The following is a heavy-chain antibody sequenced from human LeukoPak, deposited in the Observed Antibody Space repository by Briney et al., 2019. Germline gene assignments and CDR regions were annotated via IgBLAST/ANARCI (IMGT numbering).Heavy chain of an antibody. CDR3: ARDVGFCSGGSCYPYSWFDP. J-gene: IGHJ5*02. Sequence: TLSLTCTVSGGSITNDNYFWSWIRQYPGKGLEWIGYIYYSGNTYYNPSLKSRVTMSVDTSKNQFSLKLTSMTAADTAVYHCARDVGFCSGGSCYPYSWFDPWGQGTLVTVSS. CDR1: GGSITNDNYF. CDR2: IYYSGNT. V-gene: IGHV4-31*03. D-gene: IGHD2-15*01.